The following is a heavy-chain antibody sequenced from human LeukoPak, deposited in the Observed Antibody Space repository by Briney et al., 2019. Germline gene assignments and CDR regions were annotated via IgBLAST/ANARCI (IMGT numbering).Heavy chain of an antibody. V-gene: IGHV4-39*07. CDR2: IYYSGST. D-gene: IGHD3-10*01. Sequence: SETLSLTCTVSGGSISSSSYYWGWIRQPPGKGLEWIGSIYYSGSTYYNPSLKSRVTISVDTSKNQFSLKLSSVTAADTAVYYCARDFAPGSYGWFDPWGQGTLVTVSS. CDR3: ARDFAPGSYGWFDP. J-gene: IGHJ5*02. CDR1: GGSISSSSYY.